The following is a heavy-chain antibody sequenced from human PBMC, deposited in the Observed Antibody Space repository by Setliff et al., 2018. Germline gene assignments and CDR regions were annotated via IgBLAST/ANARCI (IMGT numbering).Heavy chain of an antibody. CDR1: GGSISSGSYY. J-gene: IGHJ3*02. CDR2: IYTSGST. V-gene: IGHV4-61*02. D-gene: IGHD2-21*01. CDR3: ARVALVVVIRNAFDI. Sequence: LTCTVSGGSISSGSYYWSWIRQPAGKGLEWIGRIYTSGSTNYNPSLKSRVTISVDTSKNQFSLKLSSVTAADTAVYYCARVALVVVIRNAFDIWGQGTMVTVSS.